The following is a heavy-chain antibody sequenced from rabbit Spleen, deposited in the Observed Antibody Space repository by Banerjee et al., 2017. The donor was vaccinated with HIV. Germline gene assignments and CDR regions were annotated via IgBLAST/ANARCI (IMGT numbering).Heavy chain of an antibody. D-gene: IGHD8-1*01. Sequence: EQLEESGGGLVKPEGSLTLTCTASGFSFSSSDYMCWVRQAPGKGLEWIACIAGSSSAFTYSATWAKGRFTVSKTSSTTVTLQMTSLTVADTATYFCARDTGSSFSSYGMDLWGQGTLVTVS. CDR3: ARDTGSSFSSYGMDL. CDR1: GFSFSSSDY. V-gene: IGHV1S45*01. CDR2: IAGSSSAFT. J-gene: IGHJ6*01.